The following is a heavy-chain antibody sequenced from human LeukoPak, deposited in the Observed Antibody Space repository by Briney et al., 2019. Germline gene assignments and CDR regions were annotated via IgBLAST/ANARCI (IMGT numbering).Heavy chain of an antibody. CDR1: GGSISSSSYY. Sequence: SETLSLTCTVSGGSISSSSYYWGWIRQPPGKGLEWIGSIYYSGSTYYNPSLKSRVTISVDTSKNQFSLKLSSVTAADTAVYYCARHLYSSGNGPGTGFDYWGQGTLVTVSS. D-gene: IGHD6-19*01. V-gene: IGHV4-39*01. CDR2: IYYSGST. CDR3: ARHLYSSGNGPGTGFDY. J-gene: IGHJ4*02.